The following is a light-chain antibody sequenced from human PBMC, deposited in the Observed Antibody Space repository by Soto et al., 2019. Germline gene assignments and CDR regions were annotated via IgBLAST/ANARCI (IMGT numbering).Light chain of an antibody. V-gene: IGLV2-14*01. CDR2: EVN. J-gene: IGLJ1*01. CDR1: SSDVGGYDY. Sequence: QSVLTQPASVSGSPGQSITISCTGTSSDVGGYDYVSWYQLHPGKAPKLMVFEVNNRPSGVSYRFSGSKSGNTASLTISGLQPDYEPDYFCSSYSISTAYLFGTGTKVTVL. CDR3: SSYSISTAYL.